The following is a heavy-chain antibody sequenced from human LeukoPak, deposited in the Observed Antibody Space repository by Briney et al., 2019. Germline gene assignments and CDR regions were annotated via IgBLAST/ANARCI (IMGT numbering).Heavy chain of an antibody. CDR2: ISSNGGST. Sequence: PGGSLRLSCSASGFTFSSYAMHWVRQAPGKGLEYVSAISSNGGSTYYADSVKGRFTISRDNSKNTLYLQMSSLRAEDTAVYYCVKAPKSSWNYNWFDPWGQGTLVTVSS. CDR1: GFTFSSYA. J-gene: IGHJ5*02. V-gene: IGHV3-64D*06. CDR3: VKAPKSSWNYNWFDP. D-gene: IGHD6-13*01.